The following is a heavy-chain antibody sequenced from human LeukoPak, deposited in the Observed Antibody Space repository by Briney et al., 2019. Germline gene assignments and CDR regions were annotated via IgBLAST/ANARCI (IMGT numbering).Heavy chain of an antibody. V-gene: IGHV3-21*01. J-gene: IGHJ4*02. CDR1: GFTFSSYS. D-gene: IGHD3-22*01. CDR2: ISSSSSYI. Sequence: GGSLRLSCAASGFTFSSYSMNWVRQAPGKGLEWVSSISSSSSYIYYADSVKGRFTISRDNAKNSLYLQMNSLRAKDTAVYYCARGPDYYDSSGYPFDYWGQGTLLTVSS. CDR3: ARGPDYYDSSGYPFDY.